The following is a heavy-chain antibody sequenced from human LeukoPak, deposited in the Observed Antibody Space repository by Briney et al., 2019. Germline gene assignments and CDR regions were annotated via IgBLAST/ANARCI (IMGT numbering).Heavy chain of an antibody. CDR1: GFTFSDYY. V-gene: IGHV3-11*01. Sequence: GGSLRLSCAASGFTFSDYYMSWLRQAPGKGLEWVSYISSSGSTIYYADSVKGRFTISRDNAKNSLYLQMNSLRAEDTAVYYCARVQYYDSNPLDIWGQGTMVTVSS. D-gene: IGHD3-22*01. CDR3: ARVQYYDSNPLDI. J-gene: IGHJ3*02. CDR2: ISSSGSTI.